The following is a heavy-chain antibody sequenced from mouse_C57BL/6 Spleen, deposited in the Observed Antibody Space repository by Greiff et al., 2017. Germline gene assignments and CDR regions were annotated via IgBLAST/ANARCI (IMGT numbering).Heavy chain of an antibody. V-gene: IGHV14-3*01. CDR3: ARGAMIKKGLMDY. CDR2: IDPANGNT. D-gene: IGHD2-4*01. Sequence: VQLQQSVAELVRPGASVKLSCTASGFNIKNTYMYWVKQRPEQGLEWIGRIDPANGNTKYAPKFQGKATITADTSSNTAYLQLSSLTSEDTAIYYCARGAMIKKGLMDYWGQGTSVTVSS. J-gene: IGHJ4*01. CDR1: GFNIKNTY.